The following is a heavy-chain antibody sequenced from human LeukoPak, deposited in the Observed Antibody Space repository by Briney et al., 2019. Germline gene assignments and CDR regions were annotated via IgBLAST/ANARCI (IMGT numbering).Heavy chain of an antibody. CDR3: ARPYGYFDS. CDR1: GFSFSTYA. Sequence: GGSLRLSCAASGFSFSTYAMNWVRQAPGKGLEWVSSISSSGTTTYYADSVRGRFTFSRDSPRNTLYLQMNTLRAEDTAVYYCARPYGYFDSWAQGTLVTVS. V-gene: IGHV3-23*01. CDR2: ISSSGTTT. J-gene: IGHJ5*01. D-gene: IGHD5-18*01.